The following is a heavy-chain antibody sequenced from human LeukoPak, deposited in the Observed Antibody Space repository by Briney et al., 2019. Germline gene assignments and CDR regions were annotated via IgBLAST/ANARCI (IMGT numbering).Heavy chain of an antibody. CDR3: ARVAFGDFSY. Sequence: GGSLRLSCVASGLSFGSYWMDWVRQAPGKGLEWVANIRKDGGDIHYVDSVKGRFTISRDNAKNSVYLQMHSLRAEDTAMYYCARVAFGDFSYWGQGILVTVSS. V-gene: IGHV3-7*04. CDR1: GLSFGSYW. J-gene: IGHJ4*02. D-gene: IGHD3-10*01. CDR2: IRKDGGDI.